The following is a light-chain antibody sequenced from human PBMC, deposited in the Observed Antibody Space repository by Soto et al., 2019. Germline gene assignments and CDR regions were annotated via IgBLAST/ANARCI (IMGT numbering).Light chain of an antibody. CDR1: QSLLHSDGKTY. CDR2: EVS. Sequence: DIVMTQTPISLSVTPGQPNSISCKSSQSLLHSDGKTYLSWYLQKPGQPPQLLISEVSNRFSGVPDRFSGSGSGTYFTLKISRVEADDVWVYYCMQSLELPRTFGQGTKVEIK. V-gene: IGKV2D-29*01. CDR3: MQSLELPRT. J-gene: IGKJ1*01.